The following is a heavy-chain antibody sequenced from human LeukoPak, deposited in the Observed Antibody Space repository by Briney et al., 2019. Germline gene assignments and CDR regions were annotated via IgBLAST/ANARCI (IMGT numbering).Heavy chain of an antibody. D-gene: IGHD4-23*01. V-gene: IGHV4-34*01. CDR3: ARLHYGGNYGYYYYYMGV. Sequence: SETLSLTCAVYGGSFSGYYWSWIRQPPGKGLEWIGEINHSGSTNYNPSLKSRVTISVETSKSQFSLELSSVPAADTAVYYCARLHYGGNYGYYYYYMGVWGKGTSVTISS. J-gene: IGHJ6*03. CDR2: INHSGST. CDR1: GGSFSGYY.